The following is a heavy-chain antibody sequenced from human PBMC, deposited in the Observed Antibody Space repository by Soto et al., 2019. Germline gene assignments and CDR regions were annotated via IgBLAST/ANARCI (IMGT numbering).Heavy chain of an antibody. D-gene: IGHD1-26*01. Sequence: QVQLQESGPGLVKPSQTLSLTCTVPGGSISSGVYYWSWIRKHPGKGLEWIGYIYYSGSTYYNPSLTSRVNISVDTSKNQFSLKLSSVTAADTAVYYCARVDTSMGATCVSYWGQGTLVTVSS. CDR2: IYYSGST. CDR3: ARVDTSMGATCVSY. V-gene: IGHV4-31*03. J-gene: IGHJ4*02. CDR1: GGSISSGVYY.